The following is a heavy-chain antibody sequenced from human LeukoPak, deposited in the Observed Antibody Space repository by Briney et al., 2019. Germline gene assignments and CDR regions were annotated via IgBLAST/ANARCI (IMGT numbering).Heavy chain of an antibody. D-gene: IGHD6-13*01. Sequence: ASVKVSCKASGYTFTGYYMHWVRQAPGQGLEWMGWINPNSGGTNYAQKFQGRVTMTRDTSISTAYMELSRLRSDDTAVYYCARALGVSSPFDPWGQGTLVTVSS. CDR1: GYTFTGYY. V-gene: IGHV1-2*02. CDR3: ARALGVSSPFDP. CDR2: INPNSGGT. J-gene: IGHJ5*02.